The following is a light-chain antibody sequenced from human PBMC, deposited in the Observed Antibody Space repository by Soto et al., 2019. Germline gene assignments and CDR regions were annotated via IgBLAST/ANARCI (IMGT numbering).Light chain of an antibody. CDR2: GAS. J-gene: IGKJ2*01. CDR3: QQYNNWPVI. CDR1: QSISSN. Sequence: EIGLPQSPATLSVSQGEKATLSCRASQSISSNLAWYQQKPGQAPRLLIYGASTRAAAFPARFSGSGSGTEFTLTISSLQSEDFAVYYCQQYNNWPVIFGQGTKVDIK. V-gene: IGKV3-15*01.